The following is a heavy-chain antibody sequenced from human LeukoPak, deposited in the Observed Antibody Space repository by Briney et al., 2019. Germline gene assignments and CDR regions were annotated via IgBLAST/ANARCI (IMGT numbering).Heavy chain of an antibody. CDR2: IYYSGST. CDR1: GGSISSYY. CDR3: ARDRFSSGWFYFDI. Sequence: SETLSLTCTVSGGSISSYYWSWIRQPPGKGPEWIGYIYYSGSTNYNPSLKSRVTISVDTSKNQFSLKLSSVTAADTAVYYCARDRFSSGWFYFDILGQGTMVTVSS. V-gene: IGHV4-59*01. D-gene: IGHD6-19*01. J-gene: IGHJ3*02.